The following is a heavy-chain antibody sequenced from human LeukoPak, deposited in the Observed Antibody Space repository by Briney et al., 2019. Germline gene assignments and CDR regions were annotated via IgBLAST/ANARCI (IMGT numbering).Heavy chain of an antibody. D-gene: IGHD2-2*02. CDR2: ISAHSGTT. CDR3: ATYCSSVSCYSPLYYMDV. Sequence: TVKVSCKASGYTFTHYDISWVRQAPGQGLEWMGWISAHSGTTNFAQKFQGRLTMTTDTSTNTAYMELRSLRSDDTAVYYCATYCSSVSCYSPLYYMDVWGKGTTVTVSS. J-gene: IGHJ6*03. V-gene: IGHV1-18*01. CDR1: GYTFTHYD.